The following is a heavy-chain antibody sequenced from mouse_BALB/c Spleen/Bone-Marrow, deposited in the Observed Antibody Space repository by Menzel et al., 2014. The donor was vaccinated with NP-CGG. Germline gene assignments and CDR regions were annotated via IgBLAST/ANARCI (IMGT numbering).Heavy chain of an antibody. J-gene: IGHJ4*01. CDR2: INPSSGYA. CDR3: ARGGLRLPYAMDY. V-gene: IGHV1-4*01. CDR1: GYTFPSYT. D-gene: IGHD1-2*01. Sequence: VKLQESGAELARPGGSVKMSCTASGYTFPSYTIHWVKRRPGQGLEWIGYINPSSGYANYNQNFKDKATLTADKSSSTAYMQLSSLTSEDSAVFYCARGGLRLPYAMDYWGQGTSVTVSS.